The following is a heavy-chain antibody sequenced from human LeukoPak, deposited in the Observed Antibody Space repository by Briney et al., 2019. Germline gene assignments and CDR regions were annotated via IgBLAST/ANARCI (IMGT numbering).Heavy chain of an antibody. Sequence: SETLSLTCTVSGGSISSSSYYWGWIRQPPGKGLEWIGSIYYSGSTYYNPSLKSRVTISVDTSKNQFSLKLSSVTAADTAVYYCARPYGPRYYDFWSGYSPLGAFDIWGQGTMVTVPS. CDR2: IYYSGST. CDR1: GGSISSSSYY. V-gene: IGHV4-39*01. D-gene: IGHD3-3*01. CDR3: ARPYGPRYYDFWSGYSPLGAFDI. J-gene: IGHJ3*02.